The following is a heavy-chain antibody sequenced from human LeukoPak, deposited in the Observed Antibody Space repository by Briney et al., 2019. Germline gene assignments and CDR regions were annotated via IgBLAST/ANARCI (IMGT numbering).Heavy chain of an antibody. CDR2: IRTKAYGWTT. D-gene: IGHD3-16*01. CDR1: GFTFGAYG. CDR3: ARDPMGDYFVTFSDDGFDI. Sequence: HPGRSLRLSCTSYGFTFGAYGLSWVRQAPGKGLEWIGSIRTKAYGWTTEYAASVKGRFTMSRDDSKSVAYLQMDNLKTEDTALYYCARDPMGDYFVTFSDDGFDIWGHGTMVTVSS. J-gene: IGHJ3*02. V-gene: IGHV3-49*04.